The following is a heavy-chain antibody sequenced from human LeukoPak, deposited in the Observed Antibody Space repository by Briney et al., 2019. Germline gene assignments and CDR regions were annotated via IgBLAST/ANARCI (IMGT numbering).Heavy chain of an antibody. CDR2: IFYTGST. D-gene: IGHD3-3*02. V-gene: IGHV4-28*01. CDR1: GYSISSNHW. CDR3: ARIGPILGAAWVDY. J-gene: IGHJ4*02. Sequence: SDTLSLTCAVSGYSISSNHWWGWIRQPPGKGLEWIEYIFYTGSTYYNPSLKSRVTMSVDTSKNQFSLRLSSVTAVDTAVYYCARIGPILGAAWVDYWGQGTLVTVSS.